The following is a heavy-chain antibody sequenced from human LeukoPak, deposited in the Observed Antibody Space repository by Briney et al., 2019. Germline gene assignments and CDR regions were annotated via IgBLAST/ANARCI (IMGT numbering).Heavy chain of an antibody. J-gene: IGHJ6*01. CDR2: INPNSGGT. CDR3: ARGGGLGCSGGSCYGHYYYGMDV. Sequence: ASVNVACKASGYTFTCYYRHWVRQAPGQGRDWMGWINPNSGGTNYVQKFQGRVNMTRDKSISTAYMEVSRLRSDDTEVYYCARGGGLGCSGGSCYGHYYYGMDVWGQGTTVTVSS. D-gene: IGHD2-15*01. V-gene: IGHV1-2*02. CDR1: GYTFTCYY.